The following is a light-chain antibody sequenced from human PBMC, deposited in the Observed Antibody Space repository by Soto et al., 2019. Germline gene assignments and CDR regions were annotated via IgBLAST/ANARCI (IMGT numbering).Light chain of an antibody. CDR1: NSNLGAGYD. CDR2: SDV. J-gene: IGLJ2*01. Sequence: QSVLTQPPSVSGAPGQRVTISCTGNNSNLGAGYDVHWYQQFPGAAPKLLIYSDVNRPSGVPYRFSASKSGTSASLTITGLQTEDEAHYYCQSYDSGVSASVFGGGTKLTVL. CDR3: QSYDSGVSASV. V-gene: IGLV1-40*01.